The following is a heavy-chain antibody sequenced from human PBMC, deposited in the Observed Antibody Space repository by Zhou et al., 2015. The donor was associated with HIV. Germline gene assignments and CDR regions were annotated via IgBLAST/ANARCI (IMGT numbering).Heavy chain of an antibody. CDR1: GFTFTSSA. Sequence: QLVQSGADMKKPGTSVKVSCKASGFTFTSSAVQWVRQARGQRLEWIGWIVVGSGNTNYAQKFQERVTITRDMSTSTAYMELSSLRSEDTAVYYCAALPGVVIPNGMDVWGQGTTVTVSS. V-gene: IGHV1-58*01. D-gene: IGHD3-3*01. CDR2: IVVGSGNT. CDR3: AALPGVVIPNGMDV. J-gene: IGHJ6*02.